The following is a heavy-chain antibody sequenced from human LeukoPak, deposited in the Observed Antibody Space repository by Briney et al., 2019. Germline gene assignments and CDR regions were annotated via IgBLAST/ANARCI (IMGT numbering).Heavy chain of an antibody. CDR2: INTNTGNP. Sequence: ASVKVSCKASGYTFTSYAMNWVRQAPGQGLEWMGWINTNTGNPTYAQGFTGRFVFSLDTSVSTAYLQISSLKAEDTAVYYCARGHSSSWVHDLDHWGQGTLVTVSS. CDR1: GYTFTSYA. D-gene: IGHD6-13*01. CDR3: ARGHSSSWVHDLDH. V-gene: IGHV7-4-1*02. J-gene: IGHJ4*02.